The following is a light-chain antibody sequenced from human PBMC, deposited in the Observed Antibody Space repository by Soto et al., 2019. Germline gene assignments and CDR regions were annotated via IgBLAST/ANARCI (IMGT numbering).Light chain of an antibody. V-gene: IGKV1-5*03. CDR3: QQHESYPWT. CDR2: TAS. Sequence: GARVTIPCRASQSINTWLAWYQQKPGKAPRLLIYTASSLESGVPSRFSGSGSGTEFTLTISSLQPDDFATYYCQQHESYPWTFGQGTKVEIK. J-gene: IGKJ1*01. CDR1: QSINTW.